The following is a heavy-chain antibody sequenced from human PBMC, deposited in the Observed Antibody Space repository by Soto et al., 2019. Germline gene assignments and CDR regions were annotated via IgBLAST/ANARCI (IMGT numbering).Heavy chain of an antibody. CDR1: GFTFSSYG. Sequence: QVQLVESGGGVVQPGRSLRLSCAASGFTFSSYGMHWVRQAPGKGLEWVAVISYDGSNKYYADSVKGRFTISRDNSKNTLYLQMNSLRAEDTAVYYCAKDLRYYDILTGYYYYYGMDVW. D-gene: IGHD3-9*01. V-gene: IGHV3-30*18. CDR3: AKDLRYYDILTGYYYYYGMDV. J-gene: IGHJ6*01. CDR2: ISYDGSNK.